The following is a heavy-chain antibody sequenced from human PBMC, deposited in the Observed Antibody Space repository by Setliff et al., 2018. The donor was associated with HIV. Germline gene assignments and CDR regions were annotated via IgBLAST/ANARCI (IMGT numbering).Heavy chain of an antibody. Sequence: SETLSLTCTVSGGSINSHYWSWIRQPPGKGLEYIGYIYYSGSTNYNPSLQSRVTISIDTSKKQLFLKVRSVTAADTAVYYCARGGYSSRWYTWFDPWGQGALVTVTS. V-gene: IGHV4-59*11. CDR2: IYYSGST. CDR1: GGSINSHY. J-gene: IGHJ5*01. CDR3: ARGGYSSRWYTWFDP. D-gene: IGHD6-13*01.